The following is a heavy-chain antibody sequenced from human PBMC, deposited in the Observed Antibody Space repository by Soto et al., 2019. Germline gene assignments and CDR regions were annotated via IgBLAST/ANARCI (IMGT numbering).Heavy chain of an antibody. CDR2: VFHGGNT. CDR1: GGYIGTSDW. V-gene: IGHV4-4*02. Sequence: SETLSLTCTVSGGYIGTSDWWNWLRQPPGKTLEWIGEVFHGGNTNYNSSFRSRVTISVDKSKSQFSLNLNSVTAADTAVYYCARANLRSGWTFDYWGQGALVTVSS. J-gene: IGHJ4*02. CDR3: ARANLRSGWTFDY. D-gene: IGHD6-19*01.